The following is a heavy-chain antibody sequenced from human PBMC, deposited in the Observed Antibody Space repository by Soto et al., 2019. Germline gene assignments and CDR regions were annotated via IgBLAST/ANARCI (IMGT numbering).Heavy chain of an antibody. V-gene: IGHV3-23*01. CDR3: RGYDLGFGFDY. D-gene: IGHD5-12*01. CDR2: ISGSGGST. CDR1: GFTFSSYA. J-gene: IGHJ4*02. Sequence: GGSLRLSCAASGFTFSSYAMSWVRQAPGKGLEWVLAISGSGGSTYYADSVKGRFTISRDNSKNTLYLQMNSLRAEDTAVYYCRGYDLGFGFDYWGQGTLVTVSS.